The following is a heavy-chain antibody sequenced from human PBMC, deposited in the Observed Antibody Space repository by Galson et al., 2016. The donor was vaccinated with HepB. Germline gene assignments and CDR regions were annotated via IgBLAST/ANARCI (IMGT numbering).Heavy chain of an antibody. Sequence: SLRLSCAASGFTFSSYWMEWVRQAPGEGLVWVSRINSAGRTTTYAASVKGRFSISRDNAKHTLYLQMNSLRTEDTAVYYCARGEYDYGDYGRGGGVDVWGQGTLVTVSS. CDR3: ARGEYDYGDYGRGGGVDV. CDR2: INSAGRTT. V-gene: IGHV3-74*03. CDR1: GFTFSSYW. D-gene: IGHD4-17*01. J-gene: IGHJ4*02.